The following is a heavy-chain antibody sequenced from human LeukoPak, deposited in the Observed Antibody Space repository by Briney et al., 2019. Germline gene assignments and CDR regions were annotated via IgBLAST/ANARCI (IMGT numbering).Heavy chain of an antibody. Sequence: SQTLSFTCTVSGGSISSGSYYWSWIRQPAGKGLEWIGRIYTSGSTNYNPSLKSRVTMSVDTSKNQFSLKLSSVTAADTAVYYCARSESDFWSGGGGYWGQGTLVTVSS. J-gene: IGHJ4*02. CDR1: GGSISSGSYY. V-gene: IGHV4-61*02. CDR3: ARSESDFWSGGGGY. CDR2: IYTSGST. D-gene: IGHD3-3*01.